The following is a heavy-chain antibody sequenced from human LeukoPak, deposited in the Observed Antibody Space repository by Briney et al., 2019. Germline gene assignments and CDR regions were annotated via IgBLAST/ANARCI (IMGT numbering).Heavy chain of an antibody. J-gene: IGHJ4*02. Sequence: PGGSLRLSCAASGFTFRNYSMNWVRQAPGKGLEWVSFISSSSSYMYYADSLKGRFTISRDNANNSLYLQMNSLRAEDTAVYYCARDLGTSWSGSYSGFFDYWGQGTLVTVSS. CDR3: ARDLGTSWSGSYSGFFDY. CDR1: GFTFRNYS. D-gene: IGHD3-3*01. CDR2: ISSSSSYM. V-gene: IGHV3-21*01.